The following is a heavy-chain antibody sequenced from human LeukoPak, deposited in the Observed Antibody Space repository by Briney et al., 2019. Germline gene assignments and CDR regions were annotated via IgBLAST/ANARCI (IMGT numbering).Heavy chain of an antibody. J-gene: IGHJ4*02. D-gene: IGHD5-18*01. Sequence: PSETLSLTCTVSGGSISSSSYSWGWIRQPPGKGLEWIGSIYYSGSTYYNPSLKSRVTISADTSKNQFSLKLSSVTAADTAVYYCARERYSYGSGHLSNGVSDYWGQGTLVTVSS. CDR2: IYYSGST. CDR3: ARERYSYGSGHLSNGVSDY. V-gene: IGHV4-39*07. CDR1: GGSISSSSYS.